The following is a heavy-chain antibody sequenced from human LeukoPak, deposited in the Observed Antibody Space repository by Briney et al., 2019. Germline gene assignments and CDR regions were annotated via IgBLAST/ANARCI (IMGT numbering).Heavy chain of an antibody. CDR1: GGSVSSSSYY. Sequence: PSETLSLTCTVSGGSVSSSSYYWGWICQPPGKGLEWIGSISYSGTNYNNPSLKSRVSISIDTSKNQFSVKLTSVTAADTAMYYCASLGTLRSWGQGTLGTVSS. CDR3: ASLGTLRS. J-gene: IGHJ5*02. D-gene: IGHD7-27*01. V-gene: IGHV4-39*01. CDR2: ISYSGTN.